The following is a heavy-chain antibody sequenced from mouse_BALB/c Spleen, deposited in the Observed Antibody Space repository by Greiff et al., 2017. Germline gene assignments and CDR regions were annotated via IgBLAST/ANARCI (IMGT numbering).Heavy chain of an antibody. Sequence: EVKVEESGGGLVKPGGSLKLSCAASGFTFSDYYMYWVRQTPEKRLEWVATISDGGSYTYYPDSVKGRFTISRDNAKNNLYLQMSSLKSEDTAMYYCAGDYYGSSYIFDYGGKGTTLTVSS. V-gene: IGHV5-4*02. CDR2: ISDGGSYT. CDR3: AGDYYGSSYIFDY. D-gene: IGHD1-1*01. CDR1: GFTFSDYY. J-gene: IGHJ2*01.